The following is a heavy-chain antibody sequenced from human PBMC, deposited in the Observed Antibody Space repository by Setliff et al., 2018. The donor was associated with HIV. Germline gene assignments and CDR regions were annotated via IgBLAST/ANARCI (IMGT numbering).Heavy chain of an antibody. V-gene: IGHV3-43*01. CDR2: ISWDGGST. J-gene: IGHJ4*02. CDR3: AREGEGSGWSRLDY. D-gene: IGHD6-19*01. CDR1: GFTFDDYI. Sequence: GGSLRLSCAASGFTFDDYIMHWVRQAPGKGLEWVSFISWDGGSTYYVDSVKGRFTITRDTSARTDYMELSSLRSEDTAVYYCAREGEGSGWSRLDYWGQGTLVTVSS.